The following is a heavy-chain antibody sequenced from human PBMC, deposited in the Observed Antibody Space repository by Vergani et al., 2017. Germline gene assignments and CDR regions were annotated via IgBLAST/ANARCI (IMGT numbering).Heavy chain of an antibody. D-gene: IGHD3-3*01. V-gene: IGHV3-23*01. CDR2: ISGSGGRT. J-gene: IGHJ4*02. CDR1: GFTFSSYA. Sequence: EVQLLESGGGLVQPGGSLRLSCAASGFTFSSYAMSWVRQAPGKGLEWVSAISGSGGRTYYADSVKGRFTISRDNSKNTLYLQMNSLRAEDTAVYYCAKPPVPLGYYRGYWGQGTLVTVSS. CDR3: AKPPVPLGYYRGY.